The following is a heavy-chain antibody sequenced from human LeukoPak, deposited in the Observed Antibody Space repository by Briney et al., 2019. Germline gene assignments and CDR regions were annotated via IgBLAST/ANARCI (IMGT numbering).Heavy chain of an antibody. V-gene: IGHV4-61*01. CDR3: ARGFASGWYSGYDP. CDR2: VYHTGST. J-gene: IGHJ5*02. D-gene: IGHD6-19*01. Sequence: PSETLSLTCTVSGDPVSRGRYYWSWIRQPPGKELEWIGYVYHTGSTNYNPSLKSRVTISVDTSKNEFSLKMTSVTAADTAVYYCARGFASGWYSGYDPWGQGTLVTVSS. CDR1: GDPVSRGRYY.